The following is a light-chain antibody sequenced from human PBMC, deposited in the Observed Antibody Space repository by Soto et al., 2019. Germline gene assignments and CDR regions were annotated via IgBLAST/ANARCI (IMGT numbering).Light chain of an antibody. Sequence: QSALTQPRSLSGSPGQSVTISCTGTSSDVGGFNYVSWYQQHPGKAPKLVIYDVSKRPSGVPDRFSGSKSGNTASLTISGLQAEYEADYYCCSYAGSYTWVFGGGTKLTVL. V-gene: IGLV2-11*01. CDR2: DVS. CDR3: CSYAGSYTWV. CDR1: SSDVGGFNY. J-gene: IGLJ3*02.